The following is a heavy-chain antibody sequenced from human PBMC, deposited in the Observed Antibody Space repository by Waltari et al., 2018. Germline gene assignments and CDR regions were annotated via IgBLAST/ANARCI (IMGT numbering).Heavy chain of an antibody. CDR2: ISNIDDSV. J-gene: IGHJ4*02. D-gene: IGHD3-22*01. CDR1: GLNFNNYE. CDR3: ATEVLHYYDSTGYFSFDY. Sequence: EVQLVESGGGLVQPGGSLRLSCAASGLNFNNYEMNWVRQAPGKGLEWLSYISNIDDSVYYADSVQGRFTISRDNAKSSLYLQMNRLRPEDSAVYYCATEVLHYYDSTGYFSFDYWGQGTLVTVSS. V-gene: IGHV3-48*03.